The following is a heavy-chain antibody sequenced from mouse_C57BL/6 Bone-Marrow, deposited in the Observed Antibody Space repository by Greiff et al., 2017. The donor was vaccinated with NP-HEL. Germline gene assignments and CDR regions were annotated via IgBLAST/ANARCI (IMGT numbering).Heavy chain of an antibody. CDR3: AGAETAQARGFAY. J-gene: IGHJ3*01. CDR2: INPGSGGT. D-gene: IGHD3-2*02. Sequence: VQLQQSGAELVRPGTSVKVSCKASGYAFTNYLIEWVKQRPGQGFEWIGVINPGSGGTIHNEKFKGKETLTADKSSSTAYMQLSSLTFEDSAVYFCAGAETAQARGFAYWGQGTLVTGSA. CDR1: GYAFTNYL. V-gene: IGHV1-54*01.